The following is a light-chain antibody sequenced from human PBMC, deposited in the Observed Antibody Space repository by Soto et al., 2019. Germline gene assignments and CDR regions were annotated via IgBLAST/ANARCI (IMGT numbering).Light chain of an antibody. V-gene: IGLV1-44*01. CDR2: SNN. CDR3: AAWDDNLNGPHWV. CDR1: NSNIGSNT. Sequence: QSVLTQPPSASGTPGQRVTISCSGSNSNIGSNTVNWYQQLPGTAPKLLIYSNNQRPSGVPDRFSGSKSGTSASLAISGLQSEVEADYYCAAWDDNLNGPHWVFGGGTKLTVL. J-gene: IGLJ3*02.